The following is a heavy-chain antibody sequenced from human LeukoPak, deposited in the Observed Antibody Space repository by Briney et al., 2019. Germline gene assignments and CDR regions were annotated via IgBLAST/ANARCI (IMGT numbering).Heavy chain of an antibody. CDR1: GGSISSSNW. V-gene: IGHV4-4*02. Sequence: SGTLSLTCAVSGGSISSSNWWSWVRQPPRKGLEWIGEIYHSGSTNYNPSLKSRVTISVDKSKNQFSLKLSSVTAADTAVYYCARGSGIAVAGTNFDYWGQGTLVTVSS. CDR2: IYHSGST. J-gene: IGHJ4*02. D-gene: IGHD6-19*01. CDR3: ARGSGIAVAGTNFDY.